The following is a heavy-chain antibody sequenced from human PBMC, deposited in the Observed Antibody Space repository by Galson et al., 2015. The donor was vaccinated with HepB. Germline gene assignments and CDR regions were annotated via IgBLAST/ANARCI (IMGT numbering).Heavy chain of an antibody. CDR3: ARAPGDYYDSSGYYYLWFDP. J-gene: IGHJ5*02. CDR2: IIPIFGTA. V-gene: IGHV1-69*01. Sequence: QSGAEVKKPGESLKVSCKASGGTFSSYAISWVRQAPGQGLEWMGGIIPIFGTANYAQKFQGRVTITADESTSTAYMELSSLRSEDTAVYYCARAPGDYYDSSGYYYLWFDPWGQGTLVTVSS. CDR1: GGTFSSYA. D-gene: IGHD3-22*01.